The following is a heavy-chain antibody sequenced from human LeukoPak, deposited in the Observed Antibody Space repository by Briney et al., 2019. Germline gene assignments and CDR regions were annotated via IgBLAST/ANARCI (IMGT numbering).Heavy chain of an antibody. CDR1: GGSISSSSYY. Sequence: PSETLSLTCTVSGGSISSSSYYWGWIRQPPGKGLEWIGTLYYSGSTYYNPSLKSRITISVDTSKNQFSLKLSSVTAADTAVYYCARHGGAYGDYWYYFDYWGQGTLVTVSS. V-gene: IGHV4-39*01. CDR3: ARHGGAYGDYWYYFDY. CDR2: LYYSGST. D-gene: IGHD4-17*01. J-gene: IGHJ4*02.